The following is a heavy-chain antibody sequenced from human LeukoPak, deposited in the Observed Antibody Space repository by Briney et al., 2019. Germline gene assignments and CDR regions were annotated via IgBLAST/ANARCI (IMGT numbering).Heavy chain of an antibody. Sequence: SETLSLTCTVSGGSISSYDWSWIRQPPGKGLEWIGYIYYSGSTNYNPSLKSRVTISVDTSKNQFSLKLSSVTAADTAVYYCASQRKTYYYDSSGYYYFDYWGQGTLVTVSS. D-gene: IGHD3-22*01. J-gene: IGHJ4*02. CDR3: ASQRKTYYYDSSGYYYFDY. V-gene: IGHV4-59*01. CDR1: GGSISSYD. CDR2: IYYSGST.